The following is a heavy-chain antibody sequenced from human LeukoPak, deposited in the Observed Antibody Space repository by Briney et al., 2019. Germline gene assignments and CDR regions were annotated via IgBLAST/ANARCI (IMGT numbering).Heavy chain of an antibody. D-gene: IGHD1-20*01. J-gene: IGHJ6*03. CDR1: GESLSGSY. CDR2: INQSGNI. V-gene: IGHV4-34*01. Sequence: ETPSLTCAVHGESLSGSYVTWVRQSPGKGLEWIGEINQSGNINYNPSLKSRLTMSIDTSKNQISLNLTSATAADTAVYFCARGILRYDWTDTDVRAFHYYYYMDVWGTGITVIVSS. CDR3: ARGILRYDWTDTDVRAFHYYYYMDV.